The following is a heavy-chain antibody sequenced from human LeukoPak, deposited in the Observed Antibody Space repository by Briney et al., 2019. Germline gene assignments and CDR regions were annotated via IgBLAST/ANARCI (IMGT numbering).Heavy chain of an antibody. V-gene: IGHV4-34*01. J-gene: IGHJ3*02. CDR2: INHSGSS. CDR3: ARTTTVTTSAFDI. D-gene: IGHD4-11*01. Sequence: PSETLSLTCAVYGESFSGYYWSWMRQPPGKGLEWIGEINHSGSSNYSPSLKSRVTISVDTSKNQFSLKLSSVTAADTAVYYCARTTTVTTSAFDIWGQGTMVTVSS. CDR1: GESFSGYY.